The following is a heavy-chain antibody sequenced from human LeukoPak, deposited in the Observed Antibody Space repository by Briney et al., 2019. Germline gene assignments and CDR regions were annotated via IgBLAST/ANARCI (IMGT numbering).Heavy chain of an antibody. Sequence: GASVKVSCKASGYTFTGYYMHWVRQAPGQGLEWMGWINPNSGGTNYAQKFQGWVTMTRDTSISTAYMELSRLRSDDTAVYYCARDSGYDLYYYYGMDVWGQGTTVTVSS. CDR3: ARDSGYDLYYYYGMDV. D-gene: IGHD5-12*01. CDR1: GYTFTGYY. J-gene: IGHJ6*02. CDR2: INPNSGGT. V-gene: IGHV1-2*04.